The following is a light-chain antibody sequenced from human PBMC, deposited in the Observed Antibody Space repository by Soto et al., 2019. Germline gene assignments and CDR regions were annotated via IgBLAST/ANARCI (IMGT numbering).Light chain of an antibody. J-gene: IGKJ4*01. CDR2: KTS. CDR3: QQYSRYPLT. Sequence: DIQMSQSPSTLSASVGGRVTITCRASQGTGDWLAWYQQKPGKAPKLLIYKTSTLEGGVPSRFSGSGSETEFTLTISSLHPDDFATYYCQQYSRYPLTFGGGSKVDIK. CDR1: QGTGDW. V-gene: IGKV1-5*03.